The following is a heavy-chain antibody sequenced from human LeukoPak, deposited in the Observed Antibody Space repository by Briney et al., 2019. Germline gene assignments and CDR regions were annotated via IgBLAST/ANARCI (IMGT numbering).Heavy chain of an antibody. CDR3: ARDSRDGYNFDY. CDR1: GYTFTGYY. Sequence: GASVKVSCKASGYTFTGYYMHWVRQAPGQGLEWMGWINPNSGGTNYAKKFQGRVTMTRDTSISTAYMELSRLRSDDTAVYYCARDSRDGYNFDYWGQGTLVTVSS. V-gene: IGHV1-2*02. CDR2: INPNSGGT. D-gene: IGHD5-24*01. J-gene: IGHJ4*02.